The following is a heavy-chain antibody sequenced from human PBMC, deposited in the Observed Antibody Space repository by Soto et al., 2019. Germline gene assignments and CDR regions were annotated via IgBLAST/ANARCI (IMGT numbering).Heavy chain of an antibody. CDR1: GFTFSDYE. Sequence: AGGSLRLSCAASGFTFSDYEMNWVRQAPGKGLEWVSYISLSGTTIHYADSVKGRFTISRDNAKNSVYLQMNSLRVEDTAIYYCAREGGFDWFYPWGQGTLVTVSS. J-gene: IGHJ5*02. CDR3: AREGGFDWFYP. CDR2: ISLSGTTI. V-gene: IGHV3-48*03.